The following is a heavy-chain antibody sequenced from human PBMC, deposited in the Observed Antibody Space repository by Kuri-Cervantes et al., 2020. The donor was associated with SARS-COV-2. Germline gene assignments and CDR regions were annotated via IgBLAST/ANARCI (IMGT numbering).Heavy chain of an antibody. D-gene: IGHD1-1*01. CDR1: GFTFSDYA. Sequence: GGSLRLSCAASGFTFSDYAMSWVRQAPGKGLERVSGISSGGSSTYYPDSVKGRFTISRDNYKNTLYLQMSSLSAEDTAVYYCAQDNTENGGGYWYFDLWVRGTLVTVSS. J-gene: IGHJ2*01. CDR3: AQDNTENGGGYWYFDL. CDR2: ISSGGSST. V-gene: IGHV3-23*01.